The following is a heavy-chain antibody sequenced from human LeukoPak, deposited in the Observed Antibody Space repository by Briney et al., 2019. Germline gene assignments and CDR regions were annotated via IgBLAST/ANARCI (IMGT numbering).Heavy chain of an antibody. CDR1: GGSISSSSYY. CDR3: AIVMAFGVVITPPFDY. D-gene: IGHD3-3*01. Sequence: SETLSLTCTVSGGSISSSSYYWGWIRQPPGKGLEWIGSIYYSGSTYYNPSLKSRVTISVDTSKNQFSLKLSSVTAADTAVYYCAIVMAFGVVITPPFDYWGQGTLVTVSS. V-gene: IGHV4-39*01. CDR2: IYYSGST. J-gene: IGHJ4*02.